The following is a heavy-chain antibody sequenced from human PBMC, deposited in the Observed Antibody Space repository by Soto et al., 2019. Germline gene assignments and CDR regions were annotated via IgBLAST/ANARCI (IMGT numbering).Heavy chain of an antibody. V-gene: IGHV5-51*01. D-gene: IGHD6-6*01. CDR1: GYSFTSYW. CDR2: IYPGDSDT. J-gene: IGHJ6*03. Sequence: GESLKISCKGSGYSFTSYWIGWVRQMPGKGLEWMGIIYPGDSDTRYSPSFQGQVTISADKSISTAYLQWSSLKASDTAMYYCARQGSGELVRWGYYYYYYMDVWGKGTTVTVSS. CDR3: ARQGSGELVRWGYYYYYYMDV.